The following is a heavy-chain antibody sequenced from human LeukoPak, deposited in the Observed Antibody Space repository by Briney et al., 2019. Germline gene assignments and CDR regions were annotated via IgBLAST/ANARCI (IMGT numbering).Heavy chain of an antibody. CDR2: IYPGDSDT. J-gene: IGHJ4*02. CDR3: ARPAPNYSSGWYFDY. Sequence: GESLKISCKGSGYSFTNYWIGWVRQMPGKGLEWMGIIYPGDSDTRYSPSFQGQVTISADKSISTAYLQWSSLKASDTAMYYCARPAPNYSSGWYFDYWGQGTLVTVSS. CDR1: GYSFTNYW. V-gene: IGHV5-51*01. D-gene: IGHD6-19*01.